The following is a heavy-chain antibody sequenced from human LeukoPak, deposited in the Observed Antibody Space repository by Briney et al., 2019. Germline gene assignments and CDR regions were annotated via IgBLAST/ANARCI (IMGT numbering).Heavy chain of an antibody. J-gene: IGHJ5*02. V-gene: IGHV4-59*01. D-gene: IGHD3-10*01. CDR1: GDSISSYY. CDR2: IHFSGNT. Sequence: SETPSLTCTVSGDSISSYYWNWIRQPPGKGLEWIGHIHFSGNTNYNPSLKSRVTISLASANNQFSLRLISVTAADTAVYYCARRVQMSSASATSDTWLDPWGQGTLVSVSP. CDR3: ARRVQMSSASATSDTWLDP.